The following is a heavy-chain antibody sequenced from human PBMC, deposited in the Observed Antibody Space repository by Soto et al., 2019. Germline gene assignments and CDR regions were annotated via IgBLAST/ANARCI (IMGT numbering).Heavy chain of an antibody. CDR1: GFTFSSYD. D-gene: IGHD3-10*01. CDR2: IGTAGDT. Sequence: EVQLVESGGGLVQPGGSLRLSCAASGFTFSSYDMHWVRQATGKGLEWVSAIGTAGDTYYPGSVKGRFTISRENAKNSLYLEMSSLRAGDTAVYYCARGPPNAQMTMVRGLIIAPTSFYGMDDWGQGTTVTVSS. V-gene: IGHV3-13*04. CDR3: ARGPPNAQMTMVRGLIIAPTSFYGMDD. J-gene: IGHJ6*02.